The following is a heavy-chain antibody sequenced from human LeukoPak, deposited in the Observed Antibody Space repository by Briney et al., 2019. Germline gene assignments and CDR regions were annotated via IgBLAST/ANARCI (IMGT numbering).Heavy chain of an antibody. CDR1: GGTFSSYA. CDR2: IIPIFGTA. D-gene: IGHD5-24*01. V-gene: IGHV1-69*13. J-gene: IGHJ6*03. CDR3: ARGSHTQDGYPALGYMDV. Sequence: GASVKVSCKASGGTFSSYAISWVRQAPGQGLEWMGGIIPIFGTANYAQKFQGRVTITADESTSTAYMELSSLRSEDTAVYYCARGSHTQDGYPALGYMDVWGKGTTVTISS.